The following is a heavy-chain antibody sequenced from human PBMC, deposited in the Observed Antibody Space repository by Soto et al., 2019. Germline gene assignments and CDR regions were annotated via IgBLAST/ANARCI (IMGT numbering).Heavy chain of an antibody. CDR1: GGSISSGGYY. Sequence: QVQLQESGPGLVKPSQTLSLTCTVSGGSISSGGYYWSWIRQHPGKGLEWIGYIYYSGSTYYNPSLKGRVSISVDTSKNQCSLKLSSVTAADTAVYYCARGLVSMVRGVIVPWKFDPWGQGTLVTVSS. CDR3: ARGLVSMVRGVIVPWKFDP. CDR2: IYYSGST. V-gene: IGHV4-31*03. J-gene: IGHJ5*02. D-gene: IGHD3-10*01.